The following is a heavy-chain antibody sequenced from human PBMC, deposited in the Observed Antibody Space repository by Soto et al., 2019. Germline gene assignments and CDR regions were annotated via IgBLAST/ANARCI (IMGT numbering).Heavy chain of an antibody. CDR1: GFTFDDYA. V-gene: IGHV3-9*01. D-gene: IGHD3-22*01. CDR2: ISWNSGSI. Sequence: EVQLVESGGGLVQPGRSLRLSCAASGFTFDDYAMHWVRQAPGKGLEWVSGISWNSGSIGYADSVKGRFTTSRDNANNSLYLQLNSLRAEDTALYYCAKEGYYDSSGYFFDYWGQGTLVTVSS. J-gene: IGHJ4*02. CDR3: AKEGYYDSSGYFFDY.